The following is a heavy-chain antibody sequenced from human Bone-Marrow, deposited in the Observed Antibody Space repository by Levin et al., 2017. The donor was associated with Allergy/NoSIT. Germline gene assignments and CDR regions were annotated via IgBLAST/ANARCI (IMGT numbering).Heavy chain of an antibody. D-gene: IGHD5-12*01. Sequence: HTGGSLRLSCAASGLMFSGYAMSWVRQAPGKGLEWVAGISGSGQSTHYADSVKGRFIISRDNSKNMLFLQVNGLRAEDTALYYCAKDMSYSGSWFDSWGQGTLVTVSA. CDR2: ISGSGQST. CDR1: GLMFSGYA. J-gene: IGHJ5*01. V-gene: IGHV3-23*01. CDR3: AKDMSYSGSWFDS.